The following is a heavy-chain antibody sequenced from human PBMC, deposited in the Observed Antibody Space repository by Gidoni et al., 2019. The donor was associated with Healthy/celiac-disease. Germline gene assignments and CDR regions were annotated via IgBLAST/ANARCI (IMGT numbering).Heavy chain of an antibody. CDR3: ASRQYCSGGSCHWFDP. D-gene: IGHD2-15*01. CDR1: GFTFSSYS. CDR2: ISSSSSYI. V-gene: IGHV3-21*01. J-gene: IGHJ5*02. Sequence: EVQLVESGGGLVKPGGSLRLSCAASGFTFSSYSMNWVRQAPGKGLEWVSSISSSSSYIYYADSVKGRFTISRDNAKNSLYLQMNSLRAEDTAVYYCASRQYCSGGSCHWFDPWGQGTLVTVSS.